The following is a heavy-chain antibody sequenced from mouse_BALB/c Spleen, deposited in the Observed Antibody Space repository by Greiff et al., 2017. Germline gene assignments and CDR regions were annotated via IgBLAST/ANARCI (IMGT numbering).Heavy chain of an antibody. CDR2: IDPANGNT. CDR3: ASRGYDRNYAMDY. D-gene: IGHD2-2*01. V-gene: IGHV14-3*02. CDR1: GFNIKDTY. J-gene: IGHJ4*01. Sequence: EVQLQQSGAELVKPGASVKLSCTASGFNIKDTYMHWVKQRPEQGLEWIGRIDPANGNTKYDPKFQGKATITADTSSNTAYLQLSSLTSEDTAVYYCASRGYDRNYAMDYWGQGTSVTVSS.